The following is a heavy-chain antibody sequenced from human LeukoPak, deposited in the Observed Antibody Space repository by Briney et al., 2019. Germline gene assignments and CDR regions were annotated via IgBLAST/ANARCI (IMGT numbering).Heavy chain of an antibody. CDR2: IYYSGST. J-gene: IGHJ3*02. CDR1: GGCINSYY. Sequence: PSETLSLTCTVSGGCINSYYWSWIRQPPGKGLEWIGYIYYSGSTNYNPSLKSRVTISVDTSNNKFSLKLTSLTAADTAVYYCVRHLSAGRPAFDIWGQGTMVTVSS. V-gene: IGHV4-59*08. CDR3: VRHLSAGRPAFDI. D-gene: IGHD2-15*01.